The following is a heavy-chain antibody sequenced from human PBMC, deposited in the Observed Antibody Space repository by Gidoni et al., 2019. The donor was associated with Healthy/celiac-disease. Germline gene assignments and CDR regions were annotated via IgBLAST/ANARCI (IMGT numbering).Heavy chain of an antibody. J-gene: IGHJ4*02. Sequence: QLQLQESGPGLVKPSETLSLPCTVSGGSISSCSYYWGWIRQPPGKGLAWIGSIYYRGSTYYNPSLKSRVTISVDTSKNQFSLKLSSVTAADTAVYYCASRSAVVVTASFDYWGQGTLVTVSS. CDR3: ASRSAVVVTASFDY. V-gene: IGHV4-39*01. CDR1: GGSISSCSYY. CDR2: IYYRGST. D-gene: IGHD2-21*02.